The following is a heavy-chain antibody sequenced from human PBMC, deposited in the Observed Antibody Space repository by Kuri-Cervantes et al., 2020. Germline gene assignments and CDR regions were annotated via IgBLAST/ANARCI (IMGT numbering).Heavy chain of an antibody. CDR2: ISWNSGSI. Sequence: GGSLRLSCAASGFTFSSYGMHWVRQAPGKGLEWVSGISWNSGSIGYADSVKGRFTISRDNAKNSLYLQMNSLRAGDTALYYCANSLGGGDFGLNFDYWGQGTLVTVSS. D-gene: IGHD2-21*02. V-gene: IGHV3-9*01. CDR3: ANSLGGGDFGLNFDY. J-gene: IGHJ4*02. CDR1: GFTFSSYG.